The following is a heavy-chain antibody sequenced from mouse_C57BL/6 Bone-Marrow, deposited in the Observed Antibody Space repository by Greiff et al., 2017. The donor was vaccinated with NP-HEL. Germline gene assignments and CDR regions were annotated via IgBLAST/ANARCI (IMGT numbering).Heavy chain of an antibody. CDR3: RHYAMDY. D-gene: IGHD2-12*01. CDR1: GYTFTSYW. CDR2: IDTSDSET. V-gene: IGHV1-52*01. J-gene: IGHJ4*01. Sequence: QVQLQQPGAELVRPGSSVKLSCKASGYTFTSYWMHWVKQRPIQGLEWIGNIDTSDSETHYNQKFKDKATLTVDKSSSTAYMQLSSLTSEYSAVYCLRHYAMDYWGQGTSVTVSS.